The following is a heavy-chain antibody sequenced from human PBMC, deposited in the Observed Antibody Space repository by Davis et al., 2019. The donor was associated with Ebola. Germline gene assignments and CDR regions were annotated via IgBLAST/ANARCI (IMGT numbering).Heavy chain of an antibody. CDR3: ARGGKLLWFRELLTSYFDY. CDR2: ISAYNGNT. Sequence: ASVKVSCKASGGTFSSYAISWVRQAPGQGLEWMGWISAYNGNTNYAQKLQGRVTMTTDTSTSTAYMELRSLRSDDTAVYYCARGGKLLWFRELLTSYFDYWGQGTLVTVSS. V-gene: IGHV1-18*01. CDR1: GGTFSSYA. D-gene: IGHD3-10*01. J-gene: IGHJ4*02.